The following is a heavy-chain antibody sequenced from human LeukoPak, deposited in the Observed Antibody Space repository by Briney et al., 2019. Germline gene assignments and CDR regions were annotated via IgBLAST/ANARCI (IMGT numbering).Heavy chain of an antibody. CDR3: ARTQYYDFSLGY. CDR2: INTDGSIT. J-gene: IGHJ4*02. D-gene: IGHD3-3*01. CDR1: GFTFSDYW. Sequence: GGSLRLSCAASGFTFSDYWIHWVRQAPGKGLVWVSRINTDGSITNYADSVKGRFTISRDNSKNTLYLQMNSLRAEDTAVYYCARTQYYDFSLGYWGQGTLVTVSS. V-gene: IGHV3-74*01.